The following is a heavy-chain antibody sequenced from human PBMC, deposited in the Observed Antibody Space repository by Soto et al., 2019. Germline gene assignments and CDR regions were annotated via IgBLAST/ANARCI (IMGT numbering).Heavy chain of an antibody. D-gene: IGHD1-20*01. CDR1: GYTFTNYA. CDR3: ARGKGYNWNHGWFDP. CDR2: INAGNGNT. Sequence: QVQLVQSGAEEKKPGASVKVSCKASGYTFTNYAMDWVRQAPGQRREWMGWINAGNGNTKYSQNFQGRVTITRDTSASTAYMELSSLRFEDTAVYYCARGKGYNWNHGWFDPWGQGTLVTVSS. J-gene: IGHJ5*02. V-gene: IGHV1-3*05.